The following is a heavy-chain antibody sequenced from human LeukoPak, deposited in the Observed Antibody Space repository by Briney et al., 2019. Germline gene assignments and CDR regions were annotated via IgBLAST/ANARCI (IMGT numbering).Heavy chain of an antibody. Sequence: SETLSLTCTVSGGSISSSSYYWGWIRQPPGKGLEWIGSIYYSGSTYYNPSLKSRVTISVDTSKNQFSLKLSSVTAADTAVYYCASLAGVDYYDSSGYYFDYWGQGTLVTVSS. J-gene: IGHJ4*02. D-gene: IGHD3-22*01. CDR3: ASLAGVDYYDSSGYYFDY. CDR1: GGSISSSSYY. V-gene: IGHV4-39*01. CDR2: IYYSGST.